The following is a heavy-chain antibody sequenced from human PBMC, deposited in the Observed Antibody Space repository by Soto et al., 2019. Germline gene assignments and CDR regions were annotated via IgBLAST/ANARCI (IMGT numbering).Heavy chain of an antibody. CDR1: GFTFGDYA. V-gene: IGHV3-49*03. J-gene: IGHJ5*02. Sequence: GGSLRLSCAASGFTFGDYAMSWFRQAPGKGLEWVGFIRSKAYGGTTEYAASVKGRFTISRDDSKSIAYLQMNSLKTEDTAVYYCSTNEYDSSGYDNWFDPWGQGNLVTVSS. CDR2: IRSKAYGGTT. CDR3: STNEYDSSGYDNWFDP. D-gene: IGHD3-22*01.